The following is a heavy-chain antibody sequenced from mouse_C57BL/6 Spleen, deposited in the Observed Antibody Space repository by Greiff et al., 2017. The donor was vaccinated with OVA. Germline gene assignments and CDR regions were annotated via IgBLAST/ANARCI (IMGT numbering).Heavy chain of an antibody. J-gene: IGHJ2*01. V-gene: IGHV1-15*01. CDR3: TRGYDYDYFDY. CDR2: IDPETGGT. D-gene: IGHD2-4*01. CDR1: GYTFTDYE. Sequence: QVQLKESGAELVRPGASVTLSCKASGYTFTDYEMHWVKQTPVHGLEWIGAIDPETGGTAYNQKFKGKAILTADKSSSTAYMELRSLTSEDSAVYDYTRGYDYDYFDYWGQGTTLTVSS.